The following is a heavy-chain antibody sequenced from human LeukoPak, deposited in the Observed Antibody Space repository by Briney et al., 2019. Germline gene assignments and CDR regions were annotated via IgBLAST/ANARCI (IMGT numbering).Heavy chain of an antibody. CDR3: ATLGEYYDSSGYYYN. V-gene: IGHV4-34*08. CDR1: GFIVSSKY. Sequence: GSLRLSCAASGFIVSSKYMSWVRQPPGKGLEWIGEINHSGSTNYNPSLKSRVTISVDTSKNQFSLKLTSVTAADTAVYYCATLGEYYDSSGYYYNWGQGTLVTVSS. J-gene: IGHJ4*02. CDR2: INHSGST. D-gene: IGHD3-22*01.